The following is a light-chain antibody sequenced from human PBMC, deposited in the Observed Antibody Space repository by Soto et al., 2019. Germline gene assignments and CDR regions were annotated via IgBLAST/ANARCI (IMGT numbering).Light chain of an antibody. CDR1: QSVSSN. CDR2: GAS. J-gene: IGKJ3*01. Sequence: EIVMTQSPATLSVSPGERATLSCRASQSVSSNLAWYQQKPGQAPRLLIYGASTRATGIPARFSGSGSGTAFTLTISSLQSEDFAVYYCQQYNNWPPVTFGPGTKVDIK. V-gene: IGKV3-15*01. CDR3: QQYNNWPPVT.